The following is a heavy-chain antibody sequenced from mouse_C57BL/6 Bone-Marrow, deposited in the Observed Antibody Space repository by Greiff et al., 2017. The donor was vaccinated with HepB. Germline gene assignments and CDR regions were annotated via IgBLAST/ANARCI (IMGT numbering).Heavy chain of an antibody. J-gene: IGHJ1*03. CDR1: GYTFTSYW. Sequence: QVQLQQPGAELVKPGASVKLSCKASGYTFTSYWMPWMKQRPGQGLEWIGMIHPNSGSTNYNEKFKSKATLTVDKSSSTAYMQLSSLTSEDSAVYYCAREGRYFDVWGTGTTVTVSS. CDR2: IHPNSGST. CDR3: AREGRYFDV. V-gene: IGHV1-64*01.